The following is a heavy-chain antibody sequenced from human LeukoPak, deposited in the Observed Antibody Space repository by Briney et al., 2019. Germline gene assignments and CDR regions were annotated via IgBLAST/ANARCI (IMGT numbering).Heavy chain of an antibody. CDR3: ASWVSGWYYFDY. V-gene: IGHV4-61*01. CDR1: GFSISSSSYY. D-gene: IGHD6-19*01. CDR2: IYNSGST. Sequence: KASETLCLSCAVSGFSISSSSYYWSWIRQPPGKGREWIGYIYNSGSTNYNPSLKSRVTISVDTSKNQLSLKLSSVTAADTAVYYCASWVSGWYYFDYWGQGTLVTASS. J-gene: IGHJ4*02.